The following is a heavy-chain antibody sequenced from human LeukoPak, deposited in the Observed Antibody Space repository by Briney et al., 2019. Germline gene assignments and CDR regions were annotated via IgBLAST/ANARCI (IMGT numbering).Heavy chain of an antibody. D-gene: IGHD1/OR15-1a*01. J-gene: IGHJ4*02. CDR3: LVTTRSRGFDY. CDR2: INHSGST. CDR1: GGSFSGYY. V-gene: IGHV4-34*01. Sequence: SETLSLTCAVYGGSFSGYYWSWIRQPPGKGLEWIGEINHSGSTNYNPSLKSRVTTSVDTSKNQFSLKLSSVTAGDTAVYYCLVTTRSRGFDYWGQGTLVTVSS.